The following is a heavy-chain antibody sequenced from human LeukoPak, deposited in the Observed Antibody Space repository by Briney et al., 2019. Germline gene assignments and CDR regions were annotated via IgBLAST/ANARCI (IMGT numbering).Heavy chain of an antibody. CDR2: VTNSRGT. CDR3: ATPRHIVVVTASPYYYYGMDV. Sequence: SETLSLTCTVSGGSISSSNYYWGWIRQPPGKGLEWIGSVTNSRGTYYNPSLKSRVTISVDTSKNQFSLKLSSVTAADTAVYYCATPRHIVVVTASPYYYYGMDVWGQGTTVTVSS. D-gene: IGHD2-21*02. CDR1: GGSISSSNYY. V-gene: IGHV4-39*01. J-gene: IGHJ6*02.